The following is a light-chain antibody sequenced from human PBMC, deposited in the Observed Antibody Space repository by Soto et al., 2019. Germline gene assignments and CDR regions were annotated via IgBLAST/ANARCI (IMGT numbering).Light chain of an antibody. J-gene: IGLJ1*01. CDR3: QAYESSLSGSKV. V-gene: IGLV1-40*01. CDR1: SSNIGAGYD. CDR2: GNS. Sequence: QPVLTQPPSVSGAPGQRVTISCTGSSSNIGAGYDVHWYQQLPATAPNLLIYGNSNRPSGVPDRFSGSTSATSASLAITGLQAEEEADYYCQAYESSLSGSKVFGTGTKLTVL.